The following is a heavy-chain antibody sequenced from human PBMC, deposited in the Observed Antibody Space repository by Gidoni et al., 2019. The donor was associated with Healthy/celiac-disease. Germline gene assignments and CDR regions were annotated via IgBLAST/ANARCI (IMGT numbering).Heavy chain of an antibody. J-gene: IGHJ4*02. V-gene: IGHV4-59*01. CDR2: IYYSGST. CDR1: GGSISSYY. CDR3: ARGYYAAAGLFDY. D-gene: IGHD6-13*01. Sequence: QVQLLESGPGLVKPSETLSLTCTVSGGSISSYYWSWIRQPPGKGLEWIGYIYYSGSTNYNPSLKSRVTISVDTSKNQFSLKLSSVTAADTAVYYCARGYYAAAGLFDYWGQGTLVTVSS.